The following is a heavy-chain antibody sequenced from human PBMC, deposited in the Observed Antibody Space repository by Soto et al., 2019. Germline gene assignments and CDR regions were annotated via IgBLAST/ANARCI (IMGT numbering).Heavy chain of an antibody. CDR1: GGSFSGYY. D-gene: IGHD6-13*01. CDR2: INHSGST. Sequence: SETLSLTCAVYGGSFSGYYWTWIRQPPGKGLEWIGEINHSGSTNYNPSLKSRVTISVDTSKNQFSLKLRSMTAADTAVYFCARTKDSSSQYQYFQQWGQGTLVTVSS. J-gene: IGHJ1*01. V-gene: IGHV4-34*01. CDR3: ARTKDSSSQYQYFQQ.